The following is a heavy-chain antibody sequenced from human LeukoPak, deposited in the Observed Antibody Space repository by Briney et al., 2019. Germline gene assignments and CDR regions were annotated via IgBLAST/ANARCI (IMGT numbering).Heavy chain of an antibody. CDR3: ARGPYSSNRYVDY. CDR1: GFTLTSYE. D-gene: IGHD6-13*01. V-gene: IGHV3-48*03. Sequence: PGGSLRLSCAASGFTLTSYEMNWVRLAPGKGLEWISYISRTGNSIYYADSVKGRFTVSRDSAKNSLYLQMNSLRAEDTAVYYCARGPYSSNRYVDYWGQGTLVTVAS. CDR2: ISRTGNSI. J-gene: IGHJ4*02.